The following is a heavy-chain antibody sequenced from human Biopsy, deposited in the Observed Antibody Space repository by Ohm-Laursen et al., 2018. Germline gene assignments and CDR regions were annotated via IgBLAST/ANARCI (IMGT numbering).Heavy chain of an antibody. CDR3: ARTGTYYHDSSLYYFYGLDL. J-gene: IGHJ6*02. D-gene: IGHD3-22*01. CDR2: IIAPSGTT. CDR1: GGTLSKYA. Sequence: SVKVSCNTFGGTLSKYAMSWVRQAPGQGLEWLGVIIAPSGTTNSAQRCQGRLSITADESATSVYMELSSLTSEDTAVYYCARTGTYYHDSSLYYFYGLDLWGQGSTVTVFS. V-gene: IGHV1-69*13.